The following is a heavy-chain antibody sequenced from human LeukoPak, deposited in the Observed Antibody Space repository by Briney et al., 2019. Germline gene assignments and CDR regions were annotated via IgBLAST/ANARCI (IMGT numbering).Heavy chain of an antibody. V-gene: IGHV4-30-4*01. D-gene: IGHD2-2*01. Sequence: SETLSLTCTVSGGSISSGDYYWSWIRQPPGKGLEWIGYIYYSGSTYYNPSLKGRVTISVDTSKNQFSLKLSSVTAADTAVYYCARRVHRVSSTYPRGLKTTFDYWGQGTLVTVSS. CDR3: ARRVHRVSSTYPRGLKTTFDY. CDR1: GGSISSGDYY. CDR2: IYYSGST. J-gene: IGHJ4*02.